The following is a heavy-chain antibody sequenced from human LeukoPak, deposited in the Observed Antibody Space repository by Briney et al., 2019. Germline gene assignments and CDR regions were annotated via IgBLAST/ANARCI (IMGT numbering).Heavy chain of an antibody. CDR2: ISYDGSNK. V-gene: IGHV3-30*04. Sequence: PGGSLRLSCAASGFTFSSYAMHWVRQAPGKGLEWVAVISYDGSNKYYADSVKGRFTISRDNSKNTLYLQMNSLRAEDTAVCYCARDLADGYCDYWGQGTLVTVSS. D-gene: IGHD3-3*02. J-gene: IGHJ4*02. CDR3: ARDLADGYCDY. CDR1: GFTFSSYA.